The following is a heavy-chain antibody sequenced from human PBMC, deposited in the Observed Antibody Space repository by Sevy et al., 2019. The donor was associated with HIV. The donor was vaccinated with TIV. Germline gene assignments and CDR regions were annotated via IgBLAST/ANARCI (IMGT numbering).Heavy chain of an antibody. Sequence: GGSLRLSCEASGFTFSSYEMNWVRQAPGKGLEWVAVISDDGSKTYYADSVNGRFTISRDNSKNTLYLQMNSLRADDTAVYYCARGRVTSHYFDYWGQGTLVTVSS. CDR3: ARGRVTSHYFDY. CDR2: ISDDGSKT. D-gene: IGHD2-21*02. CDR1: GFTFSSYE. J-gene: IGHJ4*02. V-gene: IGHV3-30*04.